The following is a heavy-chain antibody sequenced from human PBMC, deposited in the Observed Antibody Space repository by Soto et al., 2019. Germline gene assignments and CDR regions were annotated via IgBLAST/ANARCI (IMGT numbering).Heavy chain of an antibody. D-gene: IGHD2-8*01. CDR1: GFTFSSHA. Sequence: EVQLLESGGGLVQPGGSLRLSCAASGFTFSSHAMTWVRQVPGKGLEWVSTITASGDDTFYADSVKGRFTISRDNSDKTVFLQMSSLRAADTAAYYCAKDGHSVKWYYYMDVWGKGTTVTVS. V-gene: IGHV3-23*01. CDR2: ITASGDDT. J-gene: IGHJ6*03. CDR3: AKDGHSVKWYYYMDV.